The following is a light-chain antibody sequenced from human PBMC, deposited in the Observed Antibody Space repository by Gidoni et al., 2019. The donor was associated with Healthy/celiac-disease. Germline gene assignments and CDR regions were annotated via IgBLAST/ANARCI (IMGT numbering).Light chain of an antibody. CDR2: AAS. J-gene: IGKJ2*01. CDR3: QQLVT. V-gene: IGKV1-9*01. CDR1: QGISSY. Sequence: DIQLTQSPSFLSASVGGRVTITCRASQGISSYLAWYQQKPGKAPKLLIYAASTLQSGVPSRFSGSGSGTEFTLTISSLQPEDFATYYCQQLVTFGQGTKLEIK.